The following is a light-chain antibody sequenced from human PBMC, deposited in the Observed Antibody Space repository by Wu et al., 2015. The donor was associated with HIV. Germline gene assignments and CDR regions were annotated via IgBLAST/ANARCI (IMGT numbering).Light chain of an antibody. Sequence: EIVMTQSPATLSVSPGERATLSCRASQSVSSNLAWYQQKPGQAPRLLIYGASTRATGIPARFSGSGSETEFTLTISSLQSEDFAVYYCQQYNNWPPRGTFGPGTKVDIK. J-gene: IGKJ3*01. CDR3: QQYNNWPPRGT. CDR1: QSVSSN. V-gene: IGKV3-15*01. CDR2: GAS.